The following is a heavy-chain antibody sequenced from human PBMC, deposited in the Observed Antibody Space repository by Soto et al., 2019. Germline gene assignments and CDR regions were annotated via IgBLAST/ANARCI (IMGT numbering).Heavy chain of an antibody. D-gene: IGHD3-10*01. V-gene: IGHV3-23*01. J-gene: IGHJ6*03. CDR2: ISGSGGST. CDR1: GFTFSSYA. Sequence: GGSLRLSCAASGFTFSSYAMSWVRQAPGKGLEWVSAISGSGGSTYYADSVKGRFTISRDNSKNTLYLQMNSLRAEDTAVYYCAKTRPLDRGVIKTRYYYYYMDVWGKGTTVTVSS. CDR3: AKTRPLDRGVIKTRYYYYYMDV.